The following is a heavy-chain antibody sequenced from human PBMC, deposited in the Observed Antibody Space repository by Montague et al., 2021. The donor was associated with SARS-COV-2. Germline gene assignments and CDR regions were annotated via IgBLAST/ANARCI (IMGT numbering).Heavy chain of an antibody. CDR1: GGSISSGGYY. D-gene: IGHD5-12*01. V-gene: IGHV4-31*03. J-gene: IGHJ3*02. CDR2: IYYSGST. CDR3: ARDRYSGYVLDAFDI. Sequence: TPSLTCTVSGGSISSGGYYWSWIRQHPGKGLEWIGYIYYSGSTYYNPSLKSRVTISVDTSKNQFSLKLSSVTAADTAVYYCARDRYSGYVLDAFDIWGQGTMVTVSS.